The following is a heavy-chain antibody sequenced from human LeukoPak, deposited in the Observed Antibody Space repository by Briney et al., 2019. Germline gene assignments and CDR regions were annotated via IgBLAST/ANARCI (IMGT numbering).Heavy chain of an antibody. CDR3: ARALVSGTNLPFDY. CDR2: TYYRSKWYN. Sequence: SQTLSHTCAVSGDSVSSNSAAWSWIRQSPSRCHEWLGRTYYRSKWYNDSALSVKSRITINPDTSKNQFSLQLNSVTSEDTAVYYCARALVSGTNLPFDYWGQGTLVTVSS. D-gene: IGHD1-26*01. CDR1: GDSVSSNSAA. V-gene: IGHV6-1*01. J-gene: IGHJ4*02.